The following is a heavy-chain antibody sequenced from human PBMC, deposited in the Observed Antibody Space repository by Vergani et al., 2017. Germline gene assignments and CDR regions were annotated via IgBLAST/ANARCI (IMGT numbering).Heavy chain of an antibody. CDR2: IKSNADGGSA. CDR1: GDSISSNNC. J-gene: IGHJ6*03. CDR3: TAEKEVAFYYSYYHMDV. Sequence: VQLQESGPGLVKPPGTLSLTCAVSGDSISSNNCWTWVRQPPGKGLEWVARIKSNADGGSADYAASVKGRFIISRDDSKNFLYLQMNSLKIEDTALYFCTAEKEVAFYYSYYHMDVWGKGTTVTVSS. V-gene: IGHV3-15*01. D-gene: IGHD2-21*01.